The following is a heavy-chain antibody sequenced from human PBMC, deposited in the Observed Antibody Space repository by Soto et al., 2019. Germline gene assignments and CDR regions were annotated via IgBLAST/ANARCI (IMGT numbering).Heavy chain of an antibody. Sequence: QVQLVESGGGVVQPGRSLRLSCAASGFTFSSYGMHWVRQAPGKGLEWVAVISDDGSNKYYADSVKGRFTISRDNSKNTLYLQMNSLRAEDTAVYYCAKDSDTAMVYYYYYGMDVWGQGTTVTVSS. CDR3: AKDSDTAMVYYYYYGMDV. CDR2: ISDDGSNK. J-gene: IGHJ6*02. V-gene: IGHV3-30*18. D-gene: IGHD5-18*01. CDR1: GFTFSSYG.